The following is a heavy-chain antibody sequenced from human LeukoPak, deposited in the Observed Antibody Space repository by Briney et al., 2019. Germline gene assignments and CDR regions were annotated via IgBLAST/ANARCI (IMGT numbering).Heavy chain of an antibody. CDR2: IKQDGSEK. Sequence: GGSLRLSCAAPGFTFISYWMTLVRQAPGKGLEWVANIKQDGSEKYYVDSVKGRFTISIDNAKNSLYLQMNSLRAEGTAVYYCAWLNYHSFDDWGQGTLVTVSS. D-gene: IGHD1-7*01. CDR1: GFTFISYW. V-gene: IGHV3-7*01. CDR3: AWLNYHSFDD. J-gene: IGHJ4*02.